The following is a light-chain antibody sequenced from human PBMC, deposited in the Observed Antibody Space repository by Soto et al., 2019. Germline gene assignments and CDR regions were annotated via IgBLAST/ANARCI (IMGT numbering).Light chain of an antibody. CDR2: TAS. Sequence: DIQMTQSPSSLSASVGDRVTITCRARQDISNYLAWFQQKPGKAPKFLIFTASSLQSGVPSRFSGSGSGTEFTLTIDNLRPEDFATYYCQHYYRYPITFGQGTRLEIK. J-gene: IGKJ5*01. V-gene: IGKV1-16*01. CDR1: QDISNY. CDR3: QHYYRYPIT.